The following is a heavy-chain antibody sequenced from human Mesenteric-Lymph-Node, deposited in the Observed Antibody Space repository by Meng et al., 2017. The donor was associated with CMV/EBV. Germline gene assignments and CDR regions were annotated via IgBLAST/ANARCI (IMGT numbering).Heavy chain of an antibody. D-gene: IGHD3-3*01. CDR2: ISGYNGHT. V-gene: IGHV1-18*01. CDR3: ARDGVRFWEFYYYGMDV. J-gene: IGHJ6*02. CDR1: GYTFTDYG. Sequence: ASVKVSCKASGYTFTDYGINWVRQAPGQGLEWMGWISGYNGHTNYAQKIQGRVTMTTDTSTSTAYLELRSLRSDDTAVYYCARDGVRFWEFYYYGMDVWGQGTTVTVSS.